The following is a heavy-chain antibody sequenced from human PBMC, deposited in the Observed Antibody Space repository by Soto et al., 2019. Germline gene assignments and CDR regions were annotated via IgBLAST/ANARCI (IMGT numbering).Heavy chain of an antibody. J-gene: IGHJ5*02. Sequence: ASVKVFCKASGYTFTSYYMHWVRQAPGQGLEWMGIIRPSGGSTTYAQKFQGRVTISADKFTGTAYMELTRLRSDDTAVYYCAGDPDSHYNDSHASSYPWGQGTLVTVSS. D-gene: IGHD3-22*01. V-gene: IGHV1-46*01. CDR3: AGDPDSHYNDSHASSYP. CDR2: IRPSGGST. CDR1: GYTFTSYY.